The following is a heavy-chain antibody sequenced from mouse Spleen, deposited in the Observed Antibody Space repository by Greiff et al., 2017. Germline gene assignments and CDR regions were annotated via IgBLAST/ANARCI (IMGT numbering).Heavy chain of an antibody. J-gene: IGHJ3*01. CDR3: APRRGYEGFAY. V-gene: IGHV1-69*01. D-gene: IGHD2-2*01. Sequence: QVQLQQPGAELVMPGASVKLSCKASGYTFTSYWMHWVKQRPGQGLEWIGEIDPSDSYTNYNQKFKGKATLTVDKSSSTAYMQLSSLTSEDSAVYYCAPRRGYEGFAYWGQGTLVTVSA. CDR1: GYTFTSYW. CDR2: IDPSDSYT.